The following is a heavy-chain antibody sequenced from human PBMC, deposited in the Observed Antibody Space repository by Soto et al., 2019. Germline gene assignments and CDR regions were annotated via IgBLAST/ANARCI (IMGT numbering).Heavy chain of an antibody. Sequence: GASVKVSCKASGFTFTSSAVQRVRQARGQRLEWIGWIVVGSGNTNYAQKFQERVTITRDMSTSTAYMELSSLRSEDTAVYYCAAGRGYYDSSGYDYWGQGTLVTVSS. J-gene: IGHJ4*02. CDR2: IVVGSGNT. CDR1: GFTFTSSA. CDR3: AAGRGYYDSSGYDY. V-gene: IGHV1-58*01. D-gene: IGHD3-22*01.